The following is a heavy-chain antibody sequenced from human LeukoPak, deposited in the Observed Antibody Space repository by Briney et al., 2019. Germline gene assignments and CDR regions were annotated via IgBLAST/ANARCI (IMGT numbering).Heavy chain of an antibody. D-gene: IGHD1-26*01. CDR1: GPTSSSFW. Sequence: SMRLARAAYGPTSSSFWTSWDSQLPKKVRERVANIKQDGSEKYYVGSVKGRFTISRDNAKNSLYLQMNSLRAEDTAVYYCARDQNSIVGATTHYYYYYTDVWGKGTTVTVSS. J-gene: IGHJ6*03. CDR3: ARDQNSIVGATTHYYYYYTDV. CDR2: IKQDGSEK. V-gene: IGHV3-7*01.